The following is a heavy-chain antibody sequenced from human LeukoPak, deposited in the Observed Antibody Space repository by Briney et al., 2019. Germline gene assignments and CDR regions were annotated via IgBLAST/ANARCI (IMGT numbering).Heavy chain of an antibody. J-gene: IGHJ4*02. CDR1: GFTFSSFW. CDR3: ARDLGASDY. Sequence: PGGSLRLSCAASGFTFSSFWMNWVRQAPGKGLEWVANIKEDGSEKYYVDSVKGRFTISRDNAKNSLYLQMNSLRAEDTAVYYCARDLGASDYWGQGTLVTVSS. V-gene: IGHV3-7*01. D-gene: IGHD1-26*01. CDR2: IKEDGSEK.